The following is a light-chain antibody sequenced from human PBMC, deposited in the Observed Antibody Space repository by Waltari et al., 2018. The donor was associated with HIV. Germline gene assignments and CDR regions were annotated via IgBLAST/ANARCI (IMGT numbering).Light chain of an antibody. CDR2: INN. V-gene: IGLV1-47*01. Sequence: QSVLTPPPSASGTPGQRVTTSCSGSCSNVGNNYVYWYQQLPGTAPKLLISINNQRPSGVPDRFSASKSGTSASLAISGLRSEDEADYYCAALDDSLIDQVVFGGGTKLTVL. CDR1: CSNVGNNY. J-gene: IGLJ2*01. CDR3: AALDDSLIDQVV.